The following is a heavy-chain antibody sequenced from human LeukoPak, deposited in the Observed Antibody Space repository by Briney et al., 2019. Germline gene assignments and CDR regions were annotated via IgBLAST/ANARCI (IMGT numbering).Heavy chain of an antibody. J-gene: IGHJ4*02. V-gene: IGHV3-53*01. D-gene: IGHD3/OR15-3a*01. CDR3: AREYTFGQYFFDY. Sequence: GGSLRLSCAVSGFNVSRNYMTWVRQAPGKGLEWVSVIYSAGSTHYADSVKGRFTISRDNSNNMLYLQMNSLRADDTAVYYCAREYTFGQYFFDYWGQGTQVTVSS. CDR1: GFNVSRNY. CDR2: IYSAGST.